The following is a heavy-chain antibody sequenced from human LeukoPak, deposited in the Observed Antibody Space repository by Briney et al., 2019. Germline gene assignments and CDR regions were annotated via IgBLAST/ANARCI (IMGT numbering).Heavy chain of an antibody. CDR3: ARPTEEYPAAIDY. CDR2: IYPGDSDT. Sequence: GESLQISCKASGYSFTSYWIGWVRQMPGKGLEWMGIIYPGDSDTRYSPSFQGQVTISADKSISTAYLQWSSLKASDTAMYYCARPTEEYPAAIDYWGQGTLVTVSS. D-gene: IGHD6-6*01. CDR1: GYSFTSYW. J-gene: IGHJ4*02. V-gene: IGHV5-51*01.